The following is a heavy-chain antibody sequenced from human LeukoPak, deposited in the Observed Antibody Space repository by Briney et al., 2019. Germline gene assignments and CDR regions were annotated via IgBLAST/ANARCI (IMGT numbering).Heavy chain of an antibody. Sequence: PSETLSLTCAVSGGSISSSNWWSWVRQPPGKGLEWIGEIYHSGSTNYKPSLKSRVTISVDKSKNQLYLKLSSVTAADTAVYYCARWGDSSGYYVFDFWGQGTLVTVSS. CDR3: ARWGDSSGYYVFDF. CDR1: GGSISSSNW. CDR2: IYHSGST. V-gene: IGHV4-4*02. J-gene: IGHJ4*02. D-gene: IGHD3-22*01.